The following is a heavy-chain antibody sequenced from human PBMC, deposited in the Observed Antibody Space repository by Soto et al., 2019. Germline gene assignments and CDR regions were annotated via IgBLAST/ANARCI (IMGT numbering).Heavy chain of an antibody. J-gene: IGHJ3*02. Sequence: PGGSLRLSCAASGFTFSSYAMSWVRQAPGKGLEWVSDINGNGSRKYYVDSVKGRFTISRDNAKNSLYLQMNSLRAEDTAVYYCARRSRVGSDFDIWGQGTMVTVSS. CDR2: INGNGSRK. V-gene: IGHV3-23*01. CDR3: ARRSRVGSDFDI. CDR1: GFTFSSYA. D-gene: IGHD1-26*01.